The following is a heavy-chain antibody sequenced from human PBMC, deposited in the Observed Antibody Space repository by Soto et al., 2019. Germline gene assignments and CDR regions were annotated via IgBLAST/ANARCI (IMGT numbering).Heavy chain of an antibody. J-gene: IGHJ6*03. D-gene: IGHD2-2*01. CDR1: GYTFTSYG. Sequence: ASVKVSCKASGYTFTSYGISWVRQAPGQGLEWMGWISAYNGNTNYAQKLQGRVTMTTDTSTSTAYMELRSLRSDDTAVYYCARVVGGTMVRGYCSSTSCLGGSYYYYYMDVWGKGTTVTVSS. V-gene: IGHV1-18*01. CDR2: ISAYNGNT. CDR3: ARVVGGTMVRGYCSSTSCLGGSYYYYYMDV.